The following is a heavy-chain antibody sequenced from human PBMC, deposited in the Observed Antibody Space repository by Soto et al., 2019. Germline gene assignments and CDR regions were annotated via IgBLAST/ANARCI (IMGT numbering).Heavy chain of an antibody. CDR1: GYTFTSYA. Sequence: QVQLVQSGAEVKKPGASVKVSCKASGYTFTSYAMHWVRQAPGQRLEWMGWINAGNGNTKYSQKFQGRVTITRDTSASTAYMELSSLRSEDTAVYYCARDKRWLVPYFDYWGQGTLVTVSS. D-gene: IGHD6-19*01. CDR2: INAGNGNT. CDR3: ARDKRWLVPYFDY. J-gene: IGHJ4*02. V-gene: IGHV1-3*01.